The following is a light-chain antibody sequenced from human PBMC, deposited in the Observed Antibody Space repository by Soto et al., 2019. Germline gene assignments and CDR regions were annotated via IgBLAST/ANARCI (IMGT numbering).Light chain of an antibody. V-gene: IGKV3-15*01. CDR1: QSVSSN. J-gene: IGKJ1*01. Sequence: EIVMTQSPATLSVSPGERATLSCRASQSVSSNLAWYQQKPGQAPRLLIYDASTRATGIPARFSGSGSGTEFTLTISSLQSEDFALYYCQQYNDWPGGTFGQGTKVEIK. CDR3: QQYNDWPGGT. CDR2: DAS.